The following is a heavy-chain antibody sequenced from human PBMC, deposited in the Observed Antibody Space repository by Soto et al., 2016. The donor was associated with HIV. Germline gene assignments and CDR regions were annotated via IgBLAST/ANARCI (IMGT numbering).Heavy chain of an antibody. V-gene: IGHV1-8*01. CDR3: TRQLVRGNWFDP. Sequence: QVQLVQSGAEVKKPGASVKVSCKASGYTFSSYDINWVRQATGQGLEWIGWMNPNSGNTGYAQKFQGRVTITRNTSITTAYMELSSLRSEDTAVYYCTRQLVRGNWFDPWGQGTLVTVSX. D-gene: IGHD3-10*01. CDR2: MNPNSGNT. J-gene: IGHJ5*02. CDR1: GYTFSSYD.